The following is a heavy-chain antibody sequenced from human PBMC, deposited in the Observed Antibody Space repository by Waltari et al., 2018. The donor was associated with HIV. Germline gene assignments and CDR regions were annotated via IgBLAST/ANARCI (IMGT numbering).Heavy chain of an antibody. J-gene: IGHJ4*02. D-gene: IGHD2-15*01. CDR2: IYSGDSDT. CDR3: ARQVGYCSGGSCYPDY. CDR1: GYSFTSYW. Sequence: EVQLVQPGAEAKKPGESLKLSCKGSGYSFTSYWNGWVRQMPGKGLAWMGIIYSGDSDTRYSPSFQGQVTISADKSISTAYLQWSSLKASDTAMYYCARQVGYCSGGSCYPDYWGQGTLVTVSS. V-gene: IGHV5-51*01.